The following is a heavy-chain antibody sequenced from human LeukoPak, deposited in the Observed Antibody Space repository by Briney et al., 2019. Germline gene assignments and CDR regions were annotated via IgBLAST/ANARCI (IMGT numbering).Heavy chain of an antibody. CDR1: GYTFTSYG. D-gene: IGHD5-18*01. CDR3: ARDYRGYSYGYWYFDL. CDR2: ISAYNGNT. Sequence: ASVKVSCKPSGYTFTSYGISWVRQAPGQGLEWMGWISAYNGNTNYAQKLQGRVTMTTDTSTSTAYMELRSLRSDDTAVYYCARDYRGYSYGYWYFDLWGRGTLVTVSS. J-gene: IGHJ2*01. V-gene: IGHV1-18*01.